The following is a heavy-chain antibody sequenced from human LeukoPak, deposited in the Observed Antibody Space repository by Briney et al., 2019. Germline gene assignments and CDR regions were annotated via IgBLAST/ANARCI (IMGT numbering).Heavy chain of an antibody. Sequence: GRSLRLSCAASGFTFSDYGFHWVRQAPGKGLEWVAVIWYDGSKKYYADSVRGRFTISRDNSKNTLYLQMNSLRAEDTAVYYCARDRTTSGYLDYWGQGTLVTVSS. J-gene: IGHJ4*02. CDR1: GFTFSDYG. CDR3: ARDRTTSGYLDY. CDR2: IWYDGSKK. V-gene: IGHV3-33*01. D-gene: IGHD3-22*01.